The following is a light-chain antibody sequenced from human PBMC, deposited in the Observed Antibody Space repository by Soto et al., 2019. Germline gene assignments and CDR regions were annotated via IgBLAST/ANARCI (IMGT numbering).Light chain of an antibody. Sequence: QSVLTQPPSASGTPGQRVTISCSGSSSNIGSNTVDWYQHLPGTAPKLLIYNNNQRPSGVPDRFSGSKSGSSASLAISGLQSEDEADYYCAAWDDTLNGPLNVFGTGTKVTVL. CDR1: SSNIGSNT. V-gene: IGLV1-44*01. CDR2: NNN. J-gene: IGLJ1*01. CDR3: AAWDDTLNGPLNV.